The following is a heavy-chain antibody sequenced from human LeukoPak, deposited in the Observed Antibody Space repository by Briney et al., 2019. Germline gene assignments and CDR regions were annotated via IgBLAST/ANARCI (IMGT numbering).Heavy chain of an antibody. J-gene: IGHJ3*01. CDR2: ISDSDNTI. Sequence: GGSLRLSRVASGFTFSSYEMNWVRQAPGKGLEWLSYISDSDNTIYYADSVKGRFTISRDNAKSSLYLQMNSLRAEDTALYYCARDRDTRGWYYDAFDLWGQGTTVAVSS. D-gene: IGHD6-19*01. CDR3: ARDRDTRGWYYDAFDL. V-gene: IGHV3-48*03. CDR1: GFTFSSYE.